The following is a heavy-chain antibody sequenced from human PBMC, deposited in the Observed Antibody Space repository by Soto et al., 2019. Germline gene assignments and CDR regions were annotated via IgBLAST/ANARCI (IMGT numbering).Heavy chain of an antibody. D-gene: IGHD2-2*01. J-gene: IGHJ4*02. CDR2: IYYSGST. CDR1: GGSISSSSYY. V-gene: IGHV4-39*01. Sequence: QLQLQESGPGLVKPSETLSLTCTVSGGSISSSSYYWGWIRQPPGKGLEWIGSIYYSGSTYYNPSLKSRVTSSVDTSKNQFSLKLSSVTAADTAVYYCASVNCSSTSCYAPFVDYWGQGTLVTVSS. CDR3: ASVNCSSTSCYAPFVDY.